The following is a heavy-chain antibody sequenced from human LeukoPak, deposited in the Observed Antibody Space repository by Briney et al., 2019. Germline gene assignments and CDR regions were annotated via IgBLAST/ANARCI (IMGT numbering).Heavy chain of an antibody. J-gene: IGHJ4*02. CDR1: GYIFTSYG. V-gene: IGHV1-18*01. D-gene: IGHD3-9*01. Sequence: ASVKVSCKASGYIFTSYGINWVRQAPGQGLEWMGWITAYNGNTNYAQKLQGRVTMTTDTSTSTAYMELRSLTSDDTAVYYCARAGKGDILTGYYFFDYWGQGTLVTVSS. CDR3: ARAGKGDILTGYYFFDY. CDR2: ITAYNGNT.